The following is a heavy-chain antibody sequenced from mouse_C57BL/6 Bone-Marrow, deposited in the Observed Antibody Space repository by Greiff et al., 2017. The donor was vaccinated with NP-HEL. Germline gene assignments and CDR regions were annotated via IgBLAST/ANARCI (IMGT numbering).Heavy chain of an antibody. CDR1: GYAFSNYL. J-gene: IGHJ4*01. V-gene: IGHV1-54*01. CDR3: ARWLLLRYAMDY. CDR2: INPGSGGT. Sequence: VQLQQSGAELVRPGTSVKVSCKASGYAFSNYLIEWVKQRPGQGLEWIGVINPGSGGTNYNEKFKGKATLTADKSSSTAYVQLSSLTSEDSAVYFCARWLLLRYAMDYWGQGTSVTVSS. D-gene: IGHD1-1*01.